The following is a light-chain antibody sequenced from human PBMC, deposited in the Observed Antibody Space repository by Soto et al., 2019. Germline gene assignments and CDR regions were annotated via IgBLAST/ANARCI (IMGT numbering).Light chain of an antibody. CDR2: DAY. CDR3: QQRSSWPIFT. Sequence: EIVLAQSPATLSLSPGERATLSCRASQSVGSYLAWYQQKPGQAPRLLIYDAYHGATGIPARFSGSGYGTDFTLTISSLEPEDFTVYYCQQRSSWPIFTFGPGTKVEIK. CDR1: QSVGSY. V-gene: IGKV3-11*01. J-gene: IGKJ3*01.